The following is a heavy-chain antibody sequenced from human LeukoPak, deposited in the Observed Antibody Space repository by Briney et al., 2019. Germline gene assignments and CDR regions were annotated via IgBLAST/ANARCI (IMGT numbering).Heavy chain of an antibody. CDR3: ARIAAAGTGGVSAEIDPWYFDL. Sequence: PSQTLSLTCTVSGGSISSGSYYWSWIRQPAGKGLEWIGRIYTSGSTNYNPSLKSRVTISVDTSKNQFSLKLSSVTAADTAVYYCARIAAAGTGGVSAEIDPWYFDLWGRGTLVTVSS. CDR1: GGSISSGSYY. D-gene: IGHD6-13*01. V-gene: IGHV4-61*02. CDR2: IYTSGST. J-gene: IGHJ2*01.